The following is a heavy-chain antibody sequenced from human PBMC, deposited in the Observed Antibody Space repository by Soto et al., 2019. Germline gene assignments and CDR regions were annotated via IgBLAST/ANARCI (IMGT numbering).Heavy chain of an antibody. D-gene: IGHD6-19*01. J-gene: IGHJ6*02. CDR1: GFTFSNAW. Sequence: GGSLRLSCAASGFTFSNAWMDWVRQAPGKGLEWVGRIKSKTDGGTTDYAAPVKGRFTISRDDSKNTLYLQMNSLKTEDTAVYYCTTAVGKEWLERNYYYGMDVWGQGTTVTVS. CDR3: TTAVGKEWLERNYYYGMDV. CDR2: IKSKTDGGTT. V-gene: IGHV3-15*07.